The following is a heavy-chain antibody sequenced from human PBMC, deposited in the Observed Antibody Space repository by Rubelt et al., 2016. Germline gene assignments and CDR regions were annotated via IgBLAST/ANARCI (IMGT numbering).Heavy chain of an antibody. Sequence: PGRSLRLSCAASGFTLSSCAMHWVRQAPGKGLEWVAVVSYDGSNKYYADSVKGRFTISRDNARNSLYLQMNSLRAEDTALYYCVRHCSTTNCFPYWGRGTLVTVSS. CDR2: VSYDGSNK. D-gene: IGHD2-2*01. CDR3: VRHCSTTNCFPY. J-gene: IGHJ4*02. CDR1: GFTLSSCA. V-gene: IGHV3-30*04.